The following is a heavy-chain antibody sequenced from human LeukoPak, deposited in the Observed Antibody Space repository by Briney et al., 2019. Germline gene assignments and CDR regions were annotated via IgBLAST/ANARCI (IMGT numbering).Heavy chain of an antibody. D-gene: IGHD6-19*01. CDR2: VSGLGAGT. CDR3: AKGRYKSGWYGLFDS. Sequence: GGSLRLSCAASGFTFNSHLMSWVRQAPGKALEWVSAVSGLGAGTYYADSVKGRFTISRDNSKNTLYLEMNGLRAEDTALYYCAKGRYKSGWYGLFDSWGQGTLVTVS. V-gene: IGHV3-23*01. J-gene: IGHJ4*02. CDR1: GFTFNSHL.